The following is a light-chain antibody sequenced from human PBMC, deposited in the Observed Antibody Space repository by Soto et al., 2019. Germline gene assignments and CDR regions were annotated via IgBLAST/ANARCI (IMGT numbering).Light chain of an antibody. CDR3: FSFTSTNTHV. J-gene: IGLJ1*01. V-gene: IGLV2-23*01. CDR1: SSDFGSYQF. Sequence: QSVLTQPASVSGSPGQSVTISCTGTSSDFGSYQFVSWYRHHPGKVPKVIIYETSKRPSGVSDRFSGSKSGNPASLTISGLQAEDEADYYCFSFTSTNTHVFGSGTKLTVL. CDR2: ETS.